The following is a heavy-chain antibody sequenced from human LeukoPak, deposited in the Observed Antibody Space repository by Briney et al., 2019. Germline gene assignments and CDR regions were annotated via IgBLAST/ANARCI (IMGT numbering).Heavy chain of an antibody. D-gene: IGHD4-17*01. V-gene: IGHV3-48*02. CDR3: ARDRDYAFDY. J-gene: IGHJ4*02. CDR1: RFPLSSYS. CDR2: IASDTYCNNI. Sequence: GGSLRLSCAVSRFPLSSYSMNWVRQAPGKGLEYISDIASDTYCNNIFYPLSVKGRFTISRDNPKNLMYLQMDSLRDEDTAVYYCARDRDYAFDYWGQGTLVTVSS.